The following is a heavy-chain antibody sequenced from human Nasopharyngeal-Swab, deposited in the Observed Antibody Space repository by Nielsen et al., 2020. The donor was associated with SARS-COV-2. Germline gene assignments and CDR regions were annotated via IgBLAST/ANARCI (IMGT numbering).Heavy chain of an antibody. D-gene: IGHD6-19*01. CDR1: GFTFNSKA. V-gene: IGHV3-30*04. J-gene: IGHJ4*02. CDR3: ATNGGLYNSGWNSYFDY. Sequence: GGSLRLSCAASGFTFNSKALHWVRQAPGKGLEWVAVISHDGTKKYYGDSAKGRFTISRDNSQNTLYLQMNSLRAEDTAVYYCATNGGLYNSGWNSYFDYWGQGTLVFVSA. CDR2: ISHDGTKK.